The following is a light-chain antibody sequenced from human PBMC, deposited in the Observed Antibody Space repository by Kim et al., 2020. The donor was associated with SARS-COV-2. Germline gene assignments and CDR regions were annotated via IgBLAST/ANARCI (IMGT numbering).Light chain of an antibody. CDR1: QSVGSS. J-gene: IGKJ1*01. CDR2: GAS. Sequence: EIVMTQSPATLSVSPGERVTLSCRASQSVGSSLAWYQQRPGQAPRLLLYGASSRATGTPARFRGSGSGTDFTLTISRLQSEDFGIYYCQQSDKWPRTFGHGTKVDIK. CDR3: QQSDKWPRT. V-gene: IGKV3-15*01.